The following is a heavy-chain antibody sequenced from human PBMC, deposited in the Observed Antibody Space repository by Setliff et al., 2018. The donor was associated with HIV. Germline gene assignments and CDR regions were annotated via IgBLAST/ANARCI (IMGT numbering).Heavy chain of an antibody. V-gene: IGHV4-59*08. CDR2: IYYGST. CDR3: ARRTWITGYDY. D-gene: IGHD3-16*01. CDR1: GDSISSYY. Sequence: SETLSLTCTVSGDSISSYYWNWIRQPPGKALEWIGYIYYGSTHYNPSFEGRVTISVDTSKNQFSLKLSSVTAADTAVYYCARRTWITGYDYWGQGTLVTVSS. J-gene: IGHJ4*02.